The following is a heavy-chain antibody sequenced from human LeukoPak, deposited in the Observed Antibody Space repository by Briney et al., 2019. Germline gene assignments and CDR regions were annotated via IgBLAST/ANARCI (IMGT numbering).Heavy chain of an antibody. CDR2: IGGSGGDI. Sequence: PGESLRLSCAASGFAFSDCYMTWIRQAPGKGLEYISYIGGSGGDITYADSVRGRFTVSRDNAKNSLYLHMNSLRVEDTAVYYCARYARELDYWGQGSLVTVSS. CDR3: ARYARELDY. J-gene: IGHJ4*02. CDR1: GFAFSDCY. V-gene: IGHV3-11*01. D-gene: IGHD2-2*01.